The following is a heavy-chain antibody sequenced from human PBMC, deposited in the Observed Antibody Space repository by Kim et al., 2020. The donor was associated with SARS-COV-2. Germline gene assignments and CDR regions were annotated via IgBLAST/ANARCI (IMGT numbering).Heavy chain of an antibody. CDR2: IYHSGST. CDR3: ARLPSRGNNYYDSSGWGSTAF. J-gene: IGHJ4*02. CDR1: GGSISSSNW. D-gene: IGHD3-22*01. Sequence: SETLSLTCAVSGGSISSSNWWSWVRQHPGKGLEWIGEIYHSGSTNYHPSLKSRVTISVDKSKNQFSLKLSSVTAADTAVYYCARLPSRGNNYYDSSGWGSTAFWGQGTLVTVSS. V-gene: IGHV4-4*02.